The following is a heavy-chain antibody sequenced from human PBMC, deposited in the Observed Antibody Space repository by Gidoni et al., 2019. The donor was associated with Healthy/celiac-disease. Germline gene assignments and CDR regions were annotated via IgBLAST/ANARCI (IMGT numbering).Heavy chain of an antibody. D-gene: IGHD2-15*01. Sequence: GGLVRPGGSLRLSCASSGFTFSSYELNWVRQAPGKGLEWVSYISSSGRTIYYADYVKGRFTISRDNATNSLYLQLNSLRAEDTAVYYCARNRWRGYFDLWGRGTLVTVSS. CDR3: ARNRWRGYFDL. CDR2: ISSSGRTI. CDR1: GFTFSSYE. V-gene: IGHV3-48*03. J-gene: IGHJ2*01.